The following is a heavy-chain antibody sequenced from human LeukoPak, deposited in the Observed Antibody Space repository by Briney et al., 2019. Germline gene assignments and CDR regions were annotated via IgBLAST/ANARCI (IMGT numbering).Heavy chain of an antibody. V-gene: IGHV3-23*01. CDR1: GFTFIIYG. J-gene: IGHJ5*02. CDR3: AKDRAAAAAPYNWFDP. D-gene: IGHD6-13*01. Sequence: TGRCLRLSCAPSGFTFIIYGISCVRQAARNGREWVSTLSGTGGNTYYAHSRKGPFTISRDNSKNTLYLQMNILRAEDTAVYYCAKDRAAAAAPYNWFDPWGQGTLVTVSS. CDR2: LSGTGGNT.